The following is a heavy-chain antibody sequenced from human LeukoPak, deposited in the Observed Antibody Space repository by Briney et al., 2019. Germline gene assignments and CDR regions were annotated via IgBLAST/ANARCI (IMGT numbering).Heavy chain of an antibody. D-gene: IGHD1-26*01. Sequence: PSQTLSLTCTVSGGSISSGGNYWTWIRQYPGKGLEWIGYIYNSGSTYYNPSLKSQVTISVDTSKNQFSLKLRSVTAADTAVYYCARVVGTHFQHWGQGTLVTVSS. CDR3: ARVVGTHFQH. V-gene: IGHV4-31*01. CDR2: IYNSGST. CDR1: GGSISSGGNY. J-gene: IGHJ1*01.